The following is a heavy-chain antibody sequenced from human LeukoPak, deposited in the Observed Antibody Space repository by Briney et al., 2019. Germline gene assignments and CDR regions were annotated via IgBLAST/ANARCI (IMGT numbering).Heavy chain of an antibody. D-gene: IGHD3-22*01. CDR3: GRERGSGYYYDSSGYYYVFDY. CDR1: GGSISSYY. V-gene: IGHV4-59*01. CDR2: IYYSGST. J-gene: IGHJ4*02. Sequence: PSETLSLTCTVSGGSISSYYWSWIRQPPGKGLEWIGYIYYSGSTNYNPSPKSRVTISVDTSKNQFSLKLSSVAAADTAVYYCGRERGSGYYYDSSGYYYVFDYWGQGTLVTVSS.